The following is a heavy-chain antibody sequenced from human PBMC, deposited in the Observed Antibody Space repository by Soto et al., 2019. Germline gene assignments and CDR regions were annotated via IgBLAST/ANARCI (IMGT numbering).Heavy chain of an antibody. CDR2: IYYSGST. D-gene: IGHD5-12*01. CDR3: ARVATIRSVSYYYGMDV. V-gene: IGHV4-31*03. Sequence: SETLSLTCTVSGGSISSGGYYWSWIRQHPGKGLEWIGYIYYSGSTYYNPSLKSRVTISVDTSKNQFSLKLSSVTAADTAVYYCARVATIRSVSYYYGMDVWGQGTTVTVSS. CDR1: GGSISSGGYY. J-gene: IGHJ6*02.